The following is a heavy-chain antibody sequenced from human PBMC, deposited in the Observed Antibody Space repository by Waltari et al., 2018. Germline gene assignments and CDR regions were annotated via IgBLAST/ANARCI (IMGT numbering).Heavy chain of an antibody. CDR3: AGDRAPGGKSLYFDV. CDR1: AFSFSAYE. Sequence: GKLEESGGGLVQPGGSLRLSWEASAFSFSAYEMNWVREAPGKGLRWRASSTSSAKAIYYAYSVKGRFTISRDNAKNSLYLQRKSLRADDTGLYYCAGDRAPGGKSLYFDVWGQGTPVTVSS. D-gene: IGHD2-8*02. V-gene: IGHV3-48*03. CDR2: STSSAKAI. J-gene: IGHJ4*02.